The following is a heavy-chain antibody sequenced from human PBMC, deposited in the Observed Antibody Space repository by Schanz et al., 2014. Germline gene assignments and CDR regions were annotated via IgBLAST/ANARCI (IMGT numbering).Heavy chain of an antibody. D-gene: IGHD2-21*01. CDR3: AREDCSATSCSFTY. J-gene: IGHJ4*02. V-gene: IGHV3-33*08. CDR1: GFTFSTYW. Sequence: VQLVESGGGLVQPGGSLRLSCAASGFTFSTYWMHWVRQAPGKGLEWVAVIRYDGRNKNFVESVKGRFTISRDNSNNTVYLQMNALRAEDTAVYYCAREDCSATSCSFTYWGQGTLVTVSS. CDR2: IRYDGRNK.